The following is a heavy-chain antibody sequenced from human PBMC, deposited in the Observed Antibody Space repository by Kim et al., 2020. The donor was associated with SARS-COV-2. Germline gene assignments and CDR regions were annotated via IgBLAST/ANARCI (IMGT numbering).Heavy chain of an antibody. D-gene: IGHD6-19*01. V-gene: IGHV1-2*04. Sequence: ASVKVSCKASGYTFTGYYMHWVRQAPGQGLEWMGWINANIGGTNYAQKLQGWVTMTTDTSISTAYMELSRLRSDDTAVYYCARDRSPYNRGFYYYVMDV. CDR2: INANIGGT. J-gene: IGHJ6*01. CDR1: GYTFTGYY. CDR3: ARDRSPYNRGFYYYVMDV.